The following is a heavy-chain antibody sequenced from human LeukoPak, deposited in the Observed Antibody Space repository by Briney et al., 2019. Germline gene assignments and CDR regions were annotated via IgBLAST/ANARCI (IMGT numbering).Heavy chain of an antibody. Sequence: SETLSLTCAVSGASISSGGYSWSWIRQPPGKGLEWTGFIYHSGSTYYNPSLKSRVTISVDRSKNQFSLKLSSVTAADTAVYYCARGFAYGGNSGGWFDPWGQGTLVTVSS. V-gene: IGHV4-30-2*01. CDR3: ARGFAYGGNSGGWFDP. CDR2: IYHSGST. D-gene: IGHD4-23*01. J-gene: IGHJ5*02. CDR1: GASISSGGYS.